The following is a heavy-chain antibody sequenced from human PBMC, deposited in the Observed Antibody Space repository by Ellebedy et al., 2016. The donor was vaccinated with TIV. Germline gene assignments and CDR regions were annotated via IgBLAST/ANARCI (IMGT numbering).Heavy chain of an antibody. J-gene: IGHJ4*02. CDR3: AKSLWFGELFPKYFDY. D-gene: IGHD3-10*01. V-gene: IGHV3-23*01. CDR1: GFTFSTYG. CDR2: ITGSGGST. Sequence: GGSLRLSCAASGFTFSTYGMCWVRQAPGKGLEWVSAITGSGGSTYYADSVKGRFTISRDNSKSTLYLQINSLRAEDTAIYYCAKSLWFGELFPKYFDYWGQGTLVTVSS.